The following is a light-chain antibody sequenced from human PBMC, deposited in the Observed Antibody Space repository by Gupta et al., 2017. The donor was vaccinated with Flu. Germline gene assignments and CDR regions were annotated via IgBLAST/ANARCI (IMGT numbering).Light chain of an antibody. CDR3: NSRDSTDNHQAV. Sequence: SSELTLDPAASVALGPTVRITCQGDSLRNTYASCYQQKPGQAPVLVIYAKNIRPSGIPDRFSGSSSGNTASLTITGAQAEDEADYYCNSRDSTDNHQAVFGGGTKLTVL. J-gene: IGLJ2*01. CDR1: SLRNTY. CDR2: AKN. V-gene: IGLV3-19*01.